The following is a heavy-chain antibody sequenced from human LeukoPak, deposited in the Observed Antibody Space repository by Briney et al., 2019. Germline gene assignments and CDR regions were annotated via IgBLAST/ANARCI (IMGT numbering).Heavy chain of an antibody. V-gene: IGHV3-23*01. CDR3: AKYRGYCVSSSCPSCFDP. J-gene: IGHJ5*02. CDR1: RLTYRCYV. CDR2: ISGSGGTT. D-gene: IGHD2-2*01. Sequence: GGSLRLSCPACRLTYRCYVLTAVGQAPGKGLEWVSIISGSGGTTYYADSVKGRFTISRDNSKNTLYLQMNSLRAEDTAVYYCAKYRGYCVSSSCPSCFDPCGQGTLVTVSS.